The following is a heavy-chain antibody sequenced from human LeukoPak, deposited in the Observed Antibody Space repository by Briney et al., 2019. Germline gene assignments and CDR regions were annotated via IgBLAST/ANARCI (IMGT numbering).Heavy chain of an antibody. CDR2: IYYSGST. CDR3: ARRTNGSYDY. Sequence: PSETLSLTCTVSGGSISSYYWSWIRQPPGKGLEWIGYIYYSGSTNYNPSLKRRVTISVDTSKNQFSLKLSSVTAADTAVYYCARRTNGSYDYWGQGTLVTVSS. CDR1: GGSISSYY. V-gene: IGHV4-59*01. D-gene: IGHD1-26*01. J-gene: IGHJ4*02.